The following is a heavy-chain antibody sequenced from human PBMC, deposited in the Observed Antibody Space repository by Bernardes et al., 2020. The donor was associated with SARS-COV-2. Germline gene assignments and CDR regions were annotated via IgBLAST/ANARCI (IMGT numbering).Heavy chain of an antibody. CDR2: ISSSGSTI. CDR3: ARLRGGYIDS. V-gene: IGHV3-48*03. J-gene: IGHJ4*02. D-gene: IGHD3-16*01. Sequence: GGSLRLSCAASGFTFSSYEMNWVRQAPGKGLEWVSYISSSGSTIYYADSVKGRFTISRDNAKNSLYLQLNSLRAEDTAVFYCARLRGGYIDSWGQGTLVTVSS. CDR1: GFTFSSYE.